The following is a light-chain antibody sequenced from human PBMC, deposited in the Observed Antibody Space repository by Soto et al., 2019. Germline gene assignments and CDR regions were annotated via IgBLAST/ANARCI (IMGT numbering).Light chain of an antibody. CDR2: DAS. CDR1: QSVDRY. CDR3: QQRLNWPLT. V-gene: IGKV3-11*01. Sequence: EIVLTQSPATLSLSPGESVTLSCRASQSVDRYLAWYQQTPGQAPRLLIYDASNRATGTPARFSGSGSGTDFTLTIGSLEPEDFAIYYCQQRLNWPLTFGGGNKVEIK. J-gene: IGKJ4*01.